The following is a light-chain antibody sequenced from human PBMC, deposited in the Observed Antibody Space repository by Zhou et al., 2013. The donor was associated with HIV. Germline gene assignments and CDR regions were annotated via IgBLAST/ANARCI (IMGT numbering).Light chain of an antibody. V-gene: IGKV3-20*01. CDR1: RSVASSA. CDR3: QQFDGSPPII. Sequence: EVVLPQSPDSLSLSPGERATLSCRASRSVASSALAWYQQKPGQAPRLLIYGASNRAPGIPDRFSGSGSGTDFTLTLSRVEPEDIAVYFCQQFDGSPPIIFGQGTRLEIK. CDR2: GAS. J-gene: IGKJ5*01.